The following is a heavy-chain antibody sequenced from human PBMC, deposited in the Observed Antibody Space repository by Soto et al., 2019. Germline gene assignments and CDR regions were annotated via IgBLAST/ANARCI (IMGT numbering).Heavy chain of an antibody. CDR3: AKGLVPAARYYYSGMDV. V-gene: IGHV3-9*01. Sequence: GGSLRLSCAASGFTFDDYAMHWVRQAPGKGLEWVSGISWNSGSIGYADSVKGRFTISRDNAKNSLYLQMNSLRAEDTALYYCAKGLVPAARYYYSGMDVWGQGTTVTVSS. CDR1: GFTFDDYA. J-gene: IGHJ6*02. D-gene: IGHD2-2*01. CDR2: ISWNSGSI.